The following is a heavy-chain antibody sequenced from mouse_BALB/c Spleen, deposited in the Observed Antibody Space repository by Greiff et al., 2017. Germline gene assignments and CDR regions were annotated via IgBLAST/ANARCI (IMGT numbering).Heavy chain of an antibody. V-gene: IGHV5-6*01. D-gene: IGHD2-12*01. J-gene: IGHJ3*01. CDR1: GFTFSSYG. CDR3: ASSYRGFAY. Sequence: EVMLVESGGDLVKPGGSLKLSCAASGFTFSSYGMSWVRQTPDKRLEWVATISSGGSYTYYPDSVKGRFTISRDNAKNTLYLQMSSLKSEDTAMYYCASSYRGFAYWGQGTLVTVSA. CDR2: ISSGGSYT.